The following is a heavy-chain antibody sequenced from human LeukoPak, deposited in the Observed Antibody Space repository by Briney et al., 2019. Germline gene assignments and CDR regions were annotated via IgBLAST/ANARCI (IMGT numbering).Heavy chain of an antibody. J-gene: IGHJ5*02. D-gene: IGHD2-15*01. Sequence: GGSLRLSCAASGFTFSDYYMSWIRQAPGKGLEWVSYISSSGSTIYYADSVKGRFTISRDNAKISLYLQMNSLRAEDTAVYYCAKRVVAAASWFDPWGQGTLVTVSS. CDR3: AKRVVAAASWFDP. V-gene: IGHV3-11*04. CDR1: GFTFSDYY. CDR2: ISSSGSTI.